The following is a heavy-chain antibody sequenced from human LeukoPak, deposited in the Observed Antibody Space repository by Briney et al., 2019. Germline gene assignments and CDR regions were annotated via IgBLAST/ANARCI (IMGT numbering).Heavy chain of an antibody. CDR2: ISSSSSYI. Sequence: GGSLRLSCAASGFTFSSYSMNWVRQAPGKGLEWVSSISSSSSYIYYADSVKGRFTISRDNAKNTLYLQMNSQRAEDTAVYYCAKSSGSYPTVYYMDVWGKGTTVIISS. J-gene: IGHJ6*03. D-gene: IGHD1-26*01. V-gene: IGHV3-21*04. CDR3: AKSSGSYPTVYYMDV. CDR1: GFTFSSYS.